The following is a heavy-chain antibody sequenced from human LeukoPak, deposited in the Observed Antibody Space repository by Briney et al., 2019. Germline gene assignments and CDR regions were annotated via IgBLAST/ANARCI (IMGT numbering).Heavy chain of an antibody. D-gene: IGHD2-2*01. Sequence: GASVKVSCKASGYTFTSYGISWVRQAPGQGLEWMGWISAYNGNTNYAQKLQGRVTMTTDTSTSTAYMELRSLRSDDTAVYYCARGPFGKNHCSSTSCYGPGFDYWGQGTLVTVSS. CDR1: GYTFTSYG. CDR2: ISAYNGNT. J-gene: IGHJ4*02. CDR3: ARGPFGKNHCSSTSCYGPGFDY. V-gene: IGHV1-18*01.